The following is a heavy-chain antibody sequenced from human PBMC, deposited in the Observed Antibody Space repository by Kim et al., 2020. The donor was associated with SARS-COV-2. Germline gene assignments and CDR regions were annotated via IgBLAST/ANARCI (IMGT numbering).Heavy chain of an antibody. CDR1: GFTFSSYG. V-gene: IGHV3-30*18. CDR2: ISYDGSNK. CDR3: AKVPLGSYDFWSGYYSDYYMDV. Sequence: GGSLRLSCAASGFTFSSYGMHWVRQAPGKGLEWVAVISYDGSNKYYADSVKGRFTISRDNSKNTLYLQMNSLRAEDTAVYYCAKVPLGSYDFWSGYYSDYYMDVWGKGTTVTVSS. D-gene: IGHD3-3*01. J-gene: IGHJ6*03.